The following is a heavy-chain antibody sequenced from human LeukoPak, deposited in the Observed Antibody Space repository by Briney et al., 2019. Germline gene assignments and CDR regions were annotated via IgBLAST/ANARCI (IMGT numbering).Heavy chain of an antibody. CDR1: GGTFSSYA. D-gene: IGHD4-17*01. V-gene: IGHV1-69*04. J-gene: IGHJ4*02. CDR2: IIPILGIA. CDR3: AREPTPDYGDYGRAFDY. Sequence: ASVKVSCKASGGTFSSYAISWVRQAPGQGLEWMGRIIPILGIANYAQKLQGRVTITADKSTSTAYMELSSLRSEDTAVYYCAREPTPDYGDYGRAFDYWGQGTLVTVSS.